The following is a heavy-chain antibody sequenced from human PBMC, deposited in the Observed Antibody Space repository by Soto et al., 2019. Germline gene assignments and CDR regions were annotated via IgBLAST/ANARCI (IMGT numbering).Heavy chain of an antibody. CDR3: ARGILWFGESTPGWFDP. CDR2: IYHSGST. Sequence: QVQLQESGPGLVKPSGTLSLTCAVSGGSISSSNWWSWVRQPPGKGLEWIGEIYHSGSTNYNPSLKSRVTISVDTSKNQFSLKLSSVTAADTAVYYCARGILWFGESTPGWFDPWGQGTLVTVSS. D-gene: IGHD3-10*01. V-gene: IGHV4-4*02. CDR1: GGSISSSNW. J-gene: IGHJ5*02.